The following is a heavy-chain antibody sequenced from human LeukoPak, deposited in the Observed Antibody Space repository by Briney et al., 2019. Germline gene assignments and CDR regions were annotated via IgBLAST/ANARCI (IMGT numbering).Heavy chain of an antibody. CDR3: ARGKSKEAGYCSGGSCSFFDP. J-gene: IGHJ5*02. CDR2: INHSGST. CDR1: GGSFSGYY. V-gene: IGHV4-34*01. Sequence: KPSETLSLTCAVYGGSFSGYYWSWIRQPPGKGLEWIGEINHSGSTNYNPSLKSRVTISVDTSKNQFSLKLGSVTAADTAVYYCARGKSKEAGYCSGGSCSFFDPWGQGTLVTVSS. D-gene: IGHD2-15*01.